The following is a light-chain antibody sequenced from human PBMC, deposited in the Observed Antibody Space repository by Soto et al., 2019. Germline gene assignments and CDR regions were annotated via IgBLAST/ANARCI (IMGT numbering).Light chain of an antibody. CDR2: GHT. CDR1: SSNIGAGYD. CDR3: QSYDTSLSGWV. Sequence: QPVLTQPPSVSGAPGQRVTISCTGSSSNIGAGYDVHWYQLLPGTAPKLLIYGHTNRPSGVPDRFSGSKSGTSASLAITGLQSEDEADYYCQSYDTSLSGWVFGGGTKVTVL. V-gene: IGLV1-40*01. J-gene: IGLJ3*02.